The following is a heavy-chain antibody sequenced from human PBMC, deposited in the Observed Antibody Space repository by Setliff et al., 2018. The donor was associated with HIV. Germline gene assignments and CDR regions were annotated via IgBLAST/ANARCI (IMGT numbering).Heavy chain of an antibody. D-gene: IGHD3-16*01. CDR3: TTTGGGLADY. Sequence: ETLSLSCAASGLSFSDAWISWVRQGPGKGLEWVGRFRSRADGGTIDYAAPVKGRFTMSRWDSKNTLYLQMNSLKIEDTAIYYCTTTGGGLADYWGQGTLVTVSS. CDR2: FRSRADGGTI. V-gene: IGHV3-15*01. CDR1: GLSFSDAW. J-gene: IGHJ4*02.